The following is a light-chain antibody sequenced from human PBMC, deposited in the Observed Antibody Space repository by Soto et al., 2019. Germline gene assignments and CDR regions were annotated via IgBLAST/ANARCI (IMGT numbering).Light chain of an antibody. CDR1: QSINIW. J-gene: IGKJ2*01. CDR3: QQYNTYSYT. CDR2: DAS. V-gene: IGKV1-5*01. Sequence: DIQMTQSPSTLSASVGDRVTITCRASQSINIWLAWYQQKAGKAPKLLIYDASTLENRVPLRFRGSGAGTECTLTLSGLQPDDFATYYCQQYNTYSYTFGQGTKLEIK.